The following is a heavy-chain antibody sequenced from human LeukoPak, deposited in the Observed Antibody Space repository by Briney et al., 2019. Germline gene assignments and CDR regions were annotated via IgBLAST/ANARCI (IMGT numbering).Heavy chain of an antibody. D-gene: IGHD1-26*01. CDR2: IKQDGSEK. V-gene: IGHV3-7*01. Sequence: GGYLRLSCVVSGFNFSSYWMSWVRQAPGKGLEWVANIKQDGSEKYYVDSVKGRFTMSRDNAKNSLYLQMNSLRAEDTAVYYCARVQWELRGVGSYFEYWGQGALVTVSS. CDR3: ARVQWELRGVGSYFEY. CDR1: GFNFSSYW. J-gene: IGHJ4*02.